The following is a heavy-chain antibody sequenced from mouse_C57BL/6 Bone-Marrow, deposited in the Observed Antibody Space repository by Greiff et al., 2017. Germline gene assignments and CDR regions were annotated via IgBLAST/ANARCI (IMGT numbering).Heavy chain of an antibody. CDR3: ARRRITTVVVDY. CDR1: GYTFTSYW. CDR2: INPSNGGT. J-gene: IGHJ2*01. Sequence: LVESGTELVKPGASVKLSCKASGYTFTSYWMHWVKQRPGQGLEWIGNINPSNGGTNYNEKFKSKATLTVDKSSSTAYMQLSSLTSEDSAVYYCARRRITTVVVDYWGQGTTLTVSS. V-gene: IGHV1-53*01. D-gene: IGHD1-1*01.